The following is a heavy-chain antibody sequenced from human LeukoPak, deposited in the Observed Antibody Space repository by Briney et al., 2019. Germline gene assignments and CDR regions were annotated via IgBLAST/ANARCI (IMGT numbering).Heavy chain of an antibody. J-gene: IGHJ4*02. Sequence: GGSLRLSCAASGFTFSSYSMNWVRQAPGKGLEWVSSNSSSSSYIYYADSVKGRFTISRDNAKNSLYLQMKSLRAEVTAVYYCARDDRIATAGTGDYWGQGTLVTVSS. V-gene: IGHV3-21*01. CDR2: NSSSSSYI. D-gene: IGHD6-13*01. CDR1: GFTFSSYS. CDR3: ARDDRIATAGTGDY.